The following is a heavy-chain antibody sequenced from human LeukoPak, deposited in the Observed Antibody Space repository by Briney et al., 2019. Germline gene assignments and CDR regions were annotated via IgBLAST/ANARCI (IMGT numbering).Heavy chain of an antibody. CDR1: GYTYSNYY. J-gene: IGHJ4*02. CDR2: INPSGGST. D-gene: IGHD1-26*01. CDR3: ARDPGEVGATTWFDY. V-gene: IGHV1-46*01. Sequence: GASVKVSCKASGYTYSNYYMHWVRQAPGQGLEWMGIINPSGGSTTYAQKFQGRVTMTRDTSTSTVYMELSSLRSEDTAIYYCARDPGEVGATTWFDYWGQGTLVTVSS.